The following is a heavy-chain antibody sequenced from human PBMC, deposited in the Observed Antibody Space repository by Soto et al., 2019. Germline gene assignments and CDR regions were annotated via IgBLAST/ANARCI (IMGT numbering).Heavy chain of an antibody. D-gene: IGHD6-19*01. CDR2: IYHSGST. CDR1: GGSISSSNW. CDR3: ARDIAVAGTNYFDY. Sequence: SETLSLTCAVSGGSISSSNWWSWVRQPPGKGLEWIGEIYHSGSTNYSPSLKSRVTISVDKSKNQFSLKLSSVTAADTAVYYCARDIAVAGTNYFDYWGQGTLVTVSS. V-gene: IGHV4-4*02. J-gene: IGHJ4*02.